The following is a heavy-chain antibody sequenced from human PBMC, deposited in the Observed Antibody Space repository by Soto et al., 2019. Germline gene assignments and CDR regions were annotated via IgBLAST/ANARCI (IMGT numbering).Heavy chain of an antibody. CDR1: GGSISSYY. J-gene: IGHJ4*02. Sequence: PSETLSLTCTVSGGSISSYYWSWIRQPPGKGLEWIGYMYYTGSTNYNPSLKSRVTMSVDTSENQLSLKLSSVTAGDTAVYYCARHGGYYFDYWGQGTPVPSP. CDR2: MYYTGST. V-gene: IGHV4-59*08. D-gene: IGHD3-16*01. CDR3: ARHGGYYFDY.